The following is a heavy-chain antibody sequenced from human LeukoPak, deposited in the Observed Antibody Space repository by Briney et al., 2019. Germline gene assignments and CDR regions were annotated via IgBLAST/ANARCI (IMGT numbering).Heavy chain of an antibody. V-gene: IGHV4-59*01. D-gene: IGHD3-10*01. CDR2: IYYSGST. CDR3: ARGVSAYYYGSGSYYFDY. CDR1: GGSFSSYY. Sequence: SETLSLTCTVSGGSFSSYYWSWIRQPPGKGLEWIGYIYYSGSTNYNPSLKSRVTISVGTSKNQFSLKLSSVTAADTAVYYCARGVSAYYYGSGSYYFDYWGQGTLVTVSS. J-gene: IGHJ4*02.